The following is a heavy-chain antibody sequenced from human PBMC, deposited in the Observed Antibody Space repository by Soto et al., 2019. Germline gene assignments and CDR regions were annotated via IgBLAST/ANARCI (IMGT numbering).Heavy chain of an antibody. V-gene: IGHV3-23*01. Sequence: EVQLLESGGGLVQPGGSLRLSCAASGFTFSSYAMSWVRQAPGKGLEWVSAISGSGGSTYYADSVKGRFTISRDNSKNTLYLQMNSLRAEDTAVYYCAKYGRWLVHFYYYGMAVWGQGTTVTVSS. J-gene: IGHJ6*02. CDR2: ISGSGGST. CDR3: AKYGRWLVHFYYYGMAV. D-gene: IGHD6-19*01. CDR1: GFTFSSYA.